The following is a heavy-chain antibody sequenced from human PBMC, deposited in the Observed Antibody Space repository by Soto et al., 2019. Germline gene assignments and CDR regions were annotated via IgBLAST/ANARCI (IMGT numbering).Heavy chain of an antibody. CDR1: GGSISSGGYY. J-gene: IGHJ6*03. CDR2: IYYSGST. D-gene: IGHD6-13*01. Sequence: PSETLSLTCTVSGGSISSGGYYWSWIRQHPGKGLEWIGYIYYSGSTYYNPSLKSRVTISVDTSKNQFSLKLSSVTAADTAVYYCAREYSSKPPHYYYYMDVWGKGTTVTVS. V-gene: IGHV4-31*03. CDR3: AREYSSKPPHYYYYMDV.